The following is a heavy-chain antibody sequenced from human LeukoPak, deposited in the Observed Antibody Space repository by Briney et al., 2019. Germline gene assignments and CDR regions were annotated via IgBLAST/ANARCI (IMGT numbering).Heavy chain of an antibody. CDR1: GFTFSSYG. V-gene: IGHV3-30*18. Sequence: GGSLRLSCAASGFTFSSYGMHWVRQAPGKGLVWVAVISYDGSNKYYADSVKGRFTISRDNSKNTLYLQMNSLRAEDTAVYYCAKDGGFSAEYFQHWGQGTLVTVSS. CDR2: ISYDGSNK. J-gene: IGHJ1*01. D-gene: IGHD3-16*01. CDR3: AKDGGFSAEYFQH.